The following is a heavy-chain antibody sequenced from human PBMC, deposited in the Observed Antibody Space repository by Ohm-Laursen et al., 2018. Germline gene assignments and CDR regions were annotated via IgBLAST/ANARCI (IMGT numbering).Heavy chain of an antibody. Sequence: SLRLSCSASGFTFSSYGMHWVRQAPGKGLEWVAVISYDGSNKYYADSVKGRFTISRDNSKNTLYLQMNSLRAEDTAVYYCASNSDYRFDYWGQGTLVTVSS. CDR2: ISYDGSNK. CDR1: GFTFSSYG. J-gene: IGHJ4*02. D-gene: IGHD5-12*01. CDR3: ASNSDYRFDY. V-gene: IGHV3-30*03.